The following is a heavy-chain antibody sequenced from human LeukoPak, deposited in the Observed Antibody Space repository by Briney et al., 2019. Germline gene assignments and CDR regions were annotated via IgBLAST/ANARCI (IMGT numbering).Heavy chain of an antibody. J-gene: IGHJ4*02. CDR1: GGSISSVDYF. Sequence: SQTLSLTCTVSGGSISSVDYFWSWIRQPPGKGLEWIGYIYHSGSTYYNPSLKSRVTISVDRSKNQFSLKLSSVTAADTAVYYCARVTPVYDFWSHGPLFDYWGQGTLVTVSS. CDR3: ARVTPVYDFWSHGPLFDY. CDR2: IYHSGST. D-gene: IGHD3-3*01. V-gene: IGHV4-30-2*01.